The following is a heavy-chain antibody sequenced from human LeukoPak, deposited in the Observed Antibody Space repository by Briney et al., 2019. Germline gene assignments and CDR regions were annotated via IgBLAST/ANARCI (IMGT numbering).Heavy chain of an antibody. CDR3: SGWYDSGAFDM. CDR1: GFIFSKYW. CDR2: INLEGSEN. D-gene: IGHD6-19*01. J-gene: IGHJ3*02. Sequence: GGSLRLSCAASGFIFSKYWMSWVRQAPGKGLEWVASINLEGSENYYVDPVEGRFTIFRDNAKNSLYLQMNSLRAEDTAVYYCSGWYDSGAFDMWGPGTVVIVSS. V-gene: IGHV3-7*01.